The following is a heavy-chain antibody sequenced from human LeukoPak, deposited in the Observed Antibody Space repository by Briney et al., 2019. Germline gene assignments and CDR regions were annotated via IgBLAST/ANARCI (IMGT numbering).Heavy chain of an antibody. CDR1: GGSINNYF. V-gene: IGHV4-59*08. Sequence: PSETLSLTCSVSGGSINNYFWNWLRQPPGRGLEWIGHVYYTGSTRYNPSLKSRVFISIDTSMNQFSLKLSSVTAADTAVYYCARRARAGADTSPDNWIDPWGQGTLVTVSS. J-gene: IGHJ5*02. CDR3: ARRARAGADTSPDNWIDP. D-gene: IGHD6-13*01. CDR2: VYYTGST.